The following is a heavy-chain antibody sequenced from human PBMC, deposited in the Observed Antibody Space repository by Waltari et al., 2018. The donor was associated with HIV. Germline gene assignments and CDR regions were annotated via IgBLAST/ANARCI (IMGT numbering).Heavy chain of an antibody. Sequence: QLQLQESGPGLVKPSETLSLTCTVSGGSISSSSYYWGWIRQPPGKGLEWIVSIYYSASTYYNPSLKSRVTISVDTSKNQFSLKLSSVTAADTAVYYCARSRYSGRVGAFDIWGQGTMVTVSS. J-gene: IGHJ3*02. D-gene: IGHD1-26*01. CDR2: IYYSAST. V-gene: IGHV4-39*07. CDR3: ARSRYSGRVGAFDI. CDR1: GGSISSSSYY.